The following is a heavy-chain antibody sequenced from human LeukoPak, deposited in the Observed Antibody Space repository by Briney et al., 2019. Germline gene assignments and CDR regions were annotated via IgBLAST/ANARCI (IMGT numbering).Heavy chain of an antibody. CDR1: GYTFTSYY. CDR3: ASTYSGSYFDY. D-gene: IGHD1-26*01. V-gene: IGHV1-46*01. J-gene: IGHJ4*02. CDR2: INPSGGST. Sequence: ASVKVSCKASGYTFTSYYMHWVRQAPGQGLEWMGIINPSGGSTSYAQKFQGRVTMTRDTSTSTVYRERSSLRSEDTAVYYCASTYSGSYFDYWGQGTLVTVSS.